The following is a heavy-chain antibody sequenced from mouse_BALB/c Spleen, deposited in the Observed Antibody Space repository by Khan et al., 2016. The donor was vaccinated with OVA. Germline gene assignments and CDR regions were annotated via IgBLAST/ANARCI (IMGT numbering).Heavy chain of an antibody. CDR2: IWAGGST. J-gene: IGHJ2*01. CDR3: ARNREPDYFDY. V-gene: IGHV2-9*02. CDR1: GFSLTNYG. Sequence: QVQLKESGPGLVAPSQSLSITCTVSGFSLTNYGVHCVRQPPGKGLEWLGVIWAGGSTNYNSALMSRLSISKDDSKSQVFLKMNSLQTDDTAMYFCARNREPDYFDYWGQGTTLTVSS.